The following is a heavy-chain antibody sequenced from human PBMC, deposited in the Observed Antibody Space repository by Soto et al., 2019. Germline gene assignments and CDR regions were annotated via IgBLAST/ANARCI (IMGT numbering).Heavy chain of an antibody. Sequence: GGSLRLSCAASGFTFSSYAMSWVRQAPGKGLEWVSAISGSGGSTYYADSVKGRFTISRDNSKNTLYLQMNSLRAEDTAIYYCAKGGEGLWFGEPTGTFAFDIWGQGTMVTVSS. D-gene: IGHD3-10*01. CDR3: AKGGEGLWFGEPTGTFAFDI. V-gene: IGHV3-23*01. CDR2: ISGSGGST. CDR1: GFTFSSYA. J-gene: IGHJ3*02.